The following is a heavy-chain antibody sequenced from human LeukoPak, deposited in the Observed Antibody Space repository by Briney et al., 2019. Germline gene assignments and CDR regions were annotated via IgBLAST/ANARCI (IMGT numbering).Heavy chain of an antibody. V-gene: IGHV3-74*01. CDR3: ARVRSDYDRSGYGY. D-gene: IGHD3-22*01. Sequence: PGGSLRLSCAASGLTFSSFWMHWVRQAPGKGLVWVSRINSDGSSTTYADSVKGRFTISRDNAKNTLYLQMNSLRAEDTAVYYCARVRSDYDRSGYGYWGQGTLVTVSS. J-gene: IGHJ4*02. CDR1: GLTFSSFW. CDR2: INSDGSST.